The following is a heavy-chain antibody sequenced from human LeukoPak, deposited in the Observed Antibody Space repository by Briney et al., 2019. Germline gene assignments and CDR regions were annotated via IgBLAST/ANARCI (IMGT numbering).Heavy chain of an antibody. CDR3: ATAYGSGSYVFDF. CDR2: VLGSGVPT. D-gene: IGHD3-10*01. J-gene: IGHJ4*02. Sequence: GGSLRLSCAASGIIFSKYGMSWVRQAPGKGLEWVATVLGSGVPTYYADSVQGRFTISRDNSKNTLYLQMNSLRVEDTAVYYCATAYGSGSYVFDFWGQGTLVTVSS. V-gene: IGHV3-23*01. CDR1: GIIFSKYG.